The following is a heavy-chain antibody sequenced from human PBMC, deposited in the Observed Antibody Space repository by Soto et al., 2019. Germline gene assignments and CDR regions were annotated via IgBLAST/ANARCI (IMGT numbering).Heavy chain of an antibody. Sequence: SETMPLTCSVSGDYIHVGGYYWTWIRQRPGKRLEWMGYIYYTGKTYSNPSLESRLTMSVDRSQNQSSLRLTSVTAADTAVYFCGRDLTSNANCIDPWGQGTLVTVSS. CDR2: IYYTGKT. CDR3: GRDLTSNANCIDP. CDR1: GDYIHVGGYY. D-gene: IGHD2-2*01. J-gene: IGHJ5*02. V-gene: IGHV4-31*03.